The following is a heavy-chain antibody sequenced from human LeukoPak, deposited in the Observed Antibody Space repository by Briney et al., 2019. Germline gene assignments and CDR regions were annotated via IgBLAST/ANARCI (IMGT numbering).Heavy chain of an antibody. V-gene: IGHV3-30*02. Sequence: PGGSLRLSCAASGFTFSSYGMHWVRQAPGKGLEWVAFIRYDGSNKYYADSVKGRFTISRDNSKNTLYLQMNSLRAEDTAVYYCGLVPAAIGDAFDIWGQGTMVTVSS. J-gene: IGHJ3*02. CDR2: IRYDGSNK. CDR3: GLVPAAIGDAFDI. D-gene: IGHD2-2*01. CDR1: GFTFSSYG.